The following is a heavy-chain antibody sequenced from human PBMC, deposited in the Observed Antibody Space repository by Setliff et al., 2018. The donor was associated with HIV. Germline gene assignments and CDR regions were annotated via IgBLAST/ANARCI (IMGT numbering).Heavy chain of an antibody. D-gene: IGHD4-17*01. CDR2: ISPNGNSM. CDR3: AREKFENGDYEFVSTFDS. Sequence: GSLRLSCAASGFTFSDYYMTWIRQAPGKGLEWVSYISPNGNSMYYADSVKGRFTISRDNGKKSLYLQMDSLRDEDTAVYYCAREKFENGDYEFVSTFDSWGQGTLVTVSS. CDR1: GFTFSDYY. J-gene: IGHJ4*02. V-gene: IGHV3-11*04.